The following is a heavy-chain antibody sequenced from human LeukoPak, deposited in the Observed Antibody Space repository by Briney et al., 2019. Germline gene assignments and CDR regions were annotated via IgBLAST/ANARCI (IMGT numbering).Heavy chain of an antibody. CDR3: ARVKRDYSNWGDYYYYYMDV. J-gene: IGHJ6*03. CDR2: IIPIFGTA. Sequence: ASVKVSCKASGGTFSSYAISWVRQAPGQGLEWMGGIIPIFGTANYAQKFQGRVTITADESTSTAYMELSSLRSDDTAVYYCARVKRDYSNWGDYYYYYMDVWGKGTTVTVSS. V-gene: IGHV1-69*13. CDR1: GGTFSSYA. D-gene: IGHD4-11*01.